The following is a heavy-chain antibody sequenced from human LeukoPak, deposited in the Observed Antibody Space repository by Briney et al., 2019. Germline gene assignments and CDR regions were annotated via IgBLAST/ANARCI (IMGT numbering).Heavy chain of an antibody. J-gene: IGHJ5*02. CDR2: INTNTGNP. CDR3: ARVGDVLRYFDGLLPPFDP. Sequence: GASVKVSCKASGYTFTSYAMNWVRQAPGQGLEWMGWINTNTGNPTYAQGFTGRFVFSLDTSVSTAYLQISSLKAEDTAVYYCARVGDVLRYFDGLLPPFDPWGQGTLVTVSS. D-gene: IGHD3-9*01. V-gene: IGHV7-4-1*02. CDR1: GYTFTSYA.